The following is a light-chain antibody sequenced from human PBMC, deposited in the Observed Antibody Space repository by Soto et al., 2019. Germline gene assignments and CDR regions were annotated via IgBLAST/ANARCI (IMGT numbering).Light chain of an antibody. CDR2: SAS. Sequence: AIQMTQSPSSLSASVGDRVTITCRASQGIRNDLDWYQQKPGKAPKLLIYSASSLQSGLPSRFSGSGSGTDFTLTISSLQPEYFATYYYLQDYNSPLTFGPGTNVDIK. CDR3: LQDYNSPLT. CDR1: QGIRND. V-gene: IGKV1-6*01. J-gene: IGKJ3*01.